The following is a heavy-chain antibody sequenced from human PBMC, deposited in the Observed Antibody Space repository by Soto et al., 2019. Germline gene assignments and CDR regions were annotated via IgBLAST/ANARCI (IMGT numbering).Heavy chain of an antibody. J-gene: IGHJ6*02. CDR1: GFTFSSYS. D-gene: IGHD6-13*01. CDR3: ARQSSYSSSWHYYYYGMDV. CDR2: ISSSSYI. Sequence: GGSLRLSCAASGFTFSSYSMNWVRQAPGKGLEWVSSISSSSYIYYADSVKGRFTISRDNAKNSLYLQMNSLRAEDTAVYYCARQSSYSSSWHYYYYGMDVWGQGTTVTVSS. V-gene: IGHV3-21*01.